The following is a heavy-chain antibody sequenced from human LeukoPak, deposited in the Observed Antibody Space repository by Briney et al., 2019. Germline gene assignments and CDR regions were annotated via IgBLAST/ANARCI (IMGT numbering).Heavy chain of an antibody. J-gene: IGHJ6*02. CDR3: AKGSNPVHVTIFGVVIDYYGMDV. D-gene: IGHD3-3*02. Sequence: GGSLRLSCAAPGFTFSSYAMSWVRQAPGKGLEWVSAISGSGGSTHYADSVKGRFTISRDNSKNTLYLQMNSLRAEDTAVYYCAKGSNPVHVTIFGVVIDYYGMDVWGQGTTVTVSS. CDR1: GFTFSSYA. V-gene: IGHV3-23*01. CDR2: ISGSGGST.